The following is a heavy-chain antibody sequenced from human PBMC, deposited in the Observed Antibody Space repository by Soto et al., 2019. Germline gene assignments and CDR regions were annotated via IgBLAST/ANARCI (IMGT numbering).Heavy chain of an antibody. CDR2: IIPIFGTA. CDR1: GGTFSSYA. Sequence: QVQLVQSGAEVKKPGSSVKVSCKASGGTFSSYAISWVRQAPGQGLEWMGGIIPIFGTANYAQKFQGRVTITADESTSTAYMELSSPRSEDTAVYYCAFLKWDSGYDSYYYYYGMDVWGQGTTVTVSS. J-gene: IGHJ6*02. CDR3: AFLKWDSGYDSYYYYYGMDV. D-gene: IGHD5-12*01. V-gene: IGHV1-69*01.